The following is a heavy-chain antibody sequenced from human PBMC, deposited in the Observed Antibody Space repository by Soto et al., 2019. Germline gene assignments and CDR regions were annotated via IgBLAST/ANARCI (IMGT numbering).Heavy chain of an antibody. Sequence: GSLRLSCAASGLTFNRYWMHWVRHAPGKGLVWVSHINTDGSNTNYADSVKGRFTISRGNAKSTLFLQMNSLRDEDTAVYYCAREFCSGGNCYTYYFDPWGQGIPVTVSS. CDR3: AREFCSGGNCYTYYFDP. J-gene: IGHJ5*02. D-gene: IGHD2-15*01. CDR2: INTDGSNT. CDR1: GLTFNRYW. V-gene: IGHV3-74*01.